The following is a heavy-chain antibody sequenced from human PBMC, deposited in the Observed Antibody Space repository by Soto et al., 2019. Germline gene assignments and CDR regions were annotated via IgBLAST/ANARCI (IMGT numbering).Heavy chain of an antibody. J-gene: IGHJ6*02. CDR3: AISLYCGGDCFPSGMDV. CDR2: IIPIFGTA. D-gene: IGHD2-21*02. Sequence: AASVKVSCKASGGTFSSYAISWVRQAPGQGLEWMGGIIPIFGTANYAQKFQGRVTITADESTSTAYMELSSLRSEDTAVYYCAISLYCGGDCFPSGMDVWGQGTTVTVS. CDR1: GGTFSSYA. V-gene: IGHV1-69*13.